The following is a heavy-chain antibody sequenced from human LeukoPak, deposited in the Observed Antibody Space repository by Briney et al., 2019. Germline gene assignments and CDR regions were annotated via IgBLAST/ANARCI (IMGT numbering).Heavy chain of an antibody. CDR3: ARPGQLGRYYFDY. J-gene: IGHJ4*02. V-gene: IGHV4-39*01. CDR1: GGSISSSSYY. D-gene: IGHD6-13*01. Sequence: PSETLSLTCTVSGGSISSSSYYWGWIRQPPGKGLEWIGSIYYSGSTYYSPSLKSRVTISVDTSKNQFSLKLSSVTAADTAVYYCARPGQLGRYYFDYWGQGTLVTVSS. CDR2: IYYSGST.